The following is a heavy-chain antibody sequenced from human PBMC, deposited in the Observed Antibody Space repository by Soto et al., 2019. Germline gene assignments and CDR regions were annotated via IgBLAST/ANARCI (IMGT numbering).Heavy chain of an antibody. CDR3: ARSSSKRGSYLLFDI. V-gene: IGHV1-2*04. Sequence: EASVKVSCKASGYTFTGYYMHWVRQAPGQGLEWMGWINPNSGGTNYAQKFQGWVTMTRDTSISTAYMELSRLRSDDTAVYYCARSSSKRGSYLLFDIWGQGTMVTVSS. CDR1: GYTFTGYY. D-gene: IGHD1-26*01. CDR2: INPNSGGT. J-gene: IGHJ3*02.